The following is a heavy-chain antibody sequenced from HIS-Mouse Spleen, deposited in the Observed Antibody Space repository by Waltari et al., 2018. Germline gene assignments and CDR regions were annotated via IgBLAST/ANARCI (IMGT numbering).Heavy chain of an antibody. J-gene: IGHJ5*02. CDR2: IYYSGPT. D-gene: IGHD3-3*01. CDR3: ARSPYYDFWSGYSDNWFDP. Sequence: QVQLQESGPGLVKPSQTLSLTCTVSGGSISSGGYYWSWIRQHPGKGLEWIGYIYYSGPTYSTPSLTSRVTISVDTSKNQFSLKLSSVTAADTAVYYCARSPYYDFWSGYSDNWFDPWGQGTLVTVSS. CDR1: GGSISSGGYY. V-gene: IGHV4-31*03.